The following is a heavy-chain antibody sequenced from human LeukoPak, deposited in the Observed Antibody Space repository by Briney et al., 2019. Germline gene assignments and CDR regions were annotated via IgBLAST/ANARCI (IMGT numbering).Heavy chain of an antibody. CDR1: GVSVSSTEFS. CDR3: ARLSKGRYFDYIFDY. D-gene: IGHD3-9*01. J-gene: IGHJ4*02. V-gene: IGHV4-39*01. CDR2: LYYSGST. Sequence: SETLSLTCTVSGVSVSSTEFSWGWIRQPPGKGLQRVGNLYYSGSTSYHPSLNSRVTMSVDTSKNQFSLKMTSVTAADTAVYYCARLSKGRYFDYIFDYWGQGSLVTVSS.